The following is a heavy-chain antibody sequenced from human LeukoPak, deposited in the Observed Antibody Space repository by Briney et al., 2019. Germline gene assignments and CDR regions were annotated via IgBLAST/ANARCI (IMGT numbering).Heavy chain of an antibody. J-gene: IGHJ3*02. V-gene: IGHV3-53*01. CDR2: IYSGGST. Sequence: VGSLRLSCAASGFTVSSNYMSWVRQAPGKGLEWVSVIYSGGSTYYADSVKGRFTISRDNSKNTLYLQMNSLRAEDTAVYYCARDPTTDAFDIWGQGTMVTVSS. CDR1: GFTVSSNY. D-gene: IGHD1-7*01. CDR3: ARDPTTDAFDI.